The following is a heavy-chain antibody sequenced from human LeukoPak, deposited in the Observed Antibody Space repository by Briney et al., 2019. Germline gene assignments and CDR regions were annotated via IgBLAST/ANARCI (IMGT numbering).Heavy chain of an antibody. CDR2: IYSAGAT. V-gene: IGHV3-53*01. CDR1: GFTVSDNY. Sequence: GGSLRLSCAASGFTVSDNYMTWVRQAPGKGLEWVSSIYSAGATHYAESVKGRFTISRDNSKNTLYLQMNSLRAEDTAVYYCASRHCSGGGCYFAGADPFDYWGQGTLVTVSS. CDR3: ASRHCSGGGCYFAGADPFDY. J-gene: IGHJ4*02. D-gene: IGHD2-15*01.